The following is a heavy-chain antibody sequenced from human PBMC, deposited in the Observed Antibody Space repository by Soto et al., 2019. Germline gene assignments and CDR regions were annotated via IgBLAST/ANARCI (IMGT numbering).Heavy chain of an antibody. Sequence: EVQLLESGGGLVQPGGSLRLSCEASGFTFSSYAMKWVRQAPGKGLEWVPSMNEAGDDTYYANSVRGRFTISRDNSKNTLNLQMNSLRAEDTATYYCAKPLEHGIVRGTGIDSWGQGTLVTVSS. CDR2: MNEAGDDT. V-gene: IGHV3-23*01. CDR3: AKPLEHGIVRGTGIDS. CDR1: GFTFSSYA. J-gene: IGHJ4*02. D-gene: IGHD1-26*01.